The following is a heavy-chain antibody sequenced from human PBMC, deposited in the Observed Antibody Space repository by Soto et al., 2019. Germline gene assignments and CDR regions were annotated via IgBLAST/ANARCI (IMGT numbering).Heavy chain of an antibody. D-gene: IGHD6-25*01. Sequence: HPGGSLRLSCAASGFTVSSNYMSWVRQAPGKGLEWVSVIYSGGSTYYADSVKGRFTISRDNSKNTLYLQMNSLRAEDTAVYYCARAPRAADAFDIWGQGTMVTVSS. CDR1: GFTVSSNY. CDR2: IYSGGST. CDR3: ARAPRAADAFDI. J-gene: IGHJ3*02. V-gene: IGHV3-53*01.